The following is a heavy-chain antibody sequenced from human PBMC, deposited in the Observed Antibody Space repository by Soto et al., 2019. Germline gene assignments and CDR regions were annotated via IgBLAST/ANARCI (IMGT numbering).Heavy chain of an antibody. V-gene: IGHV3-21*01. D-gene: IGHD2-21*01. J-gene: IGHJ3*01. CDR3: TRGIASSSLVTFDV. CDR1: GFTFSRYI. Sequence: GSLRLSCAASGFTFSRYIMHWVRQAPGQGLEWIATISSTSTNIYHADSVKGRITISRDNPKNSLSLQMDSLRREDTAVYYCTRGIASSSLVTFDVWGQGTMVTVSS. CDR2: ISSTSTNI.